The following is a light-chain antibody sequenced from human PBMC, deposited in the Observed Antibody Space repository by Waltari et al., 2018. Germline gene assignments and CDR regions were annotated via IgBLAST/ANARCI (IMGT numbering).Light chain of an antibody. CDR3: QQSYTTPRT. CDR2: AAS. Sequence: DIQMTQSPSSLSASVGDRVTITCRASQSIGTYLNWSQHKPGRAPELLIYAASTLQGGVQSRFSGSGSETHFTLAISSLQREDFATYYCQQSYTTPRTFGQGTKVEIK. CDR1: QSIGTY. J-gene: IGKJ1*01. V-gene: IGKV1-39*01.